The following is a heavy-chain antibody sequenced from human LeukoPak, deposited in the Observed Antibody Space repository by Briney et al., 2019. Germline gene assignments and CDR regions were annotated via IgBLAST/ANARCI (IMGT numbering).Heavy chain of an antibody. Sequence: GGSLRLSCAASGFTFSNYWMTWVRQAPGKGLEWVANINRDGSERYYVDSVKGRFTISRDDAKSSLYLQMNSLRAEDTAVYYCAKDGYCSSTSCYDSVFDYWGQGTLVTVSS. CDR3: AKDGYCSSTSCYDSVFDY. CDR1: GFTFSNYW. J-gene: IGHJ4*02. D-gene: IGHD2-2*03. CDR2: INRDGSER. V-gene: IGHV3-7*03.